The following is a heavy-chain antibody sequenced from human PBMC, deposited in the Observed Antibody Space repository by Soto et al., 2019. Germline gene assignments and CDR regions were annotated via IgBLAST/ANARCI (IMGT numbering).Heavy chain of an antibody. V-gene: IGHV4-34*01. J-gene: IGHJ5*02. CDR3: ARDTYGSGSYPWFDP. D-gene: IGHD3-10*01. CDR2: INHSGST. Sequence: ASETLSLTCAVYGGSFSGCYWSWIRQPPGKGLEWIGEINHSGSTNYNPSLKSRVTISVDTSKNQFSLKLSSVTAADTAVYYCARDTYGSGSYPWFDPWGQGTLVTVSS. CDR1: GGSFSGCY.